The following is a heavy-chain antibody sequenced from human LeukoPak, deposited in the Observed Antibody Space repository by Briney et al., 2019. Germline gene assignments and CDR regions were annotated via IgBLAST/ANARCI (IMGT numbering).Heavy chain of an antibody. Sequence: GGSLRLSCAVSGFPFSNSSMYWVRQAPGKGLEGVASIKKDGSGISYVDSVKGRFIISRDNARNSLYPQMNSLRVEDTAVYFCAGGSSMEVWGKGTAVTVSS. CDR3: AGGSSMEV. CDR1: GFPFSNSS. V-gene: IGHV3-7*03. D-gene: IGHD1-26*01. J-gene: IGHJ6*04. CDR2: IKKDGSGI.